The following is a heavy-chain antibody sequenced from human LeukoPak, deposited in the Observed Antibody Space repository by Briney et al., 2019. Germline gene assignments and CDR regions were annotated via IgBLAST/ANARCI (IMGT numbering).Heavy chain of an antibody. CDR3: ATAYGSGSYYKPLVDY. CDR1: GYTLTELS. D-gene: IGHD3-10*01. V-gene: IGHV1-24*01. Sequence: ASVKLSCKVSGYTLTELSMHWVRQAPGKGLEWMGGFDPEDGETIYAQKCQGRVTMTEDTSTDTAYMELSSLRSEDTAVYYCATAYGSGSYYKPLVDYWGQGTLVTVSS. CDR2: FDPEDGET. J-gene: IGHJ4*02.